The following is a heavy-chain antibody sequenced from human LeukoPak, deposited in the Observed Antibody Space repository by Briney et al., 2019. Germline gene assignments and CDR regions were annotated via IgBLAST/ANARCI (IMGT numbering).Heavy chain of an antibody. CDR1: GYSISSGYY. D-gene: IGHD1-26*01. Sequence: SETLSLTCSVSGYSISSGYYWGWIRQPPGEGLEWIGSIYQSGSTYYNPSLKSRVTISVDTSKNQFSLKLSSVTAADTAVYYCATDGNFDLWGRGTLVTVSS. CDR2: IYQSGST. CDR3: ATDGNFDL. J-gene: IGHJ2*01. V-gene: IGHV4-38-2*02.